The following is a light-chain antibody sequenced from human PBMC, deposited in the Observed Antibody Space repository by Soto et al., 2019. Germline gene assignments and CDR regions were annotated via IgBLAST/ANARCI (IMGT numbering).Light chain of an antibody. V-gene: IGKV1-5*03. Sequence: DIQMTQSPSTLSASVGDRVTITCRASQSISSWLAWYQQKPGKAPKLLIYKASSLESGVPSRFSGSGSGTEFTLSISSLQPDDLATYYCEHYNSYRRTFGQGTKVEIK. J-gene: IGKJ1*01. CDR2: KAS. CDR1: QSISSW. CDR3: EHYNSYRRT.